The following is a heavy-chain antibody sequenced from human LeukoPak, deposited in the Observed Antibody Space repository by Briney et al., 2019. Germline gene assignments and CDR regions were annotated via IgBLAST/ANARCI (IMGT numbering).Heavy chain of an antibody. J-gene: IGHJ3*02. CDR3: ASDQRGRGAFDI. Sequence: GESLKISCKGSGYSFTNYWIGWVRQMPGKGLQWMGIVYPDNSDTRYSPSFQGQVTISADKSISTAYLQWSSLKASDTAMYYCASDQRGRGAFDIWGQGTMVTVSS. CDR1: GYSFTNYW. CDR2: VYPDNSDT. V-gene: IGHV5-51*01. D-gene: IGHD1-26*01.